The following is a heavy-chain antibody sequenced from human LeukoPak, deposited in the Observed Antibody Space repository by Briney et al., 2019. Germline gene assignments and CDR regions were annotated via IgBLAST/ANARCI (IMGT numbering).Heavy chain of an antibody. Sequence: SHTLSLTCTVSGGSISSVGYYWSWIRQHPGKGLEWIGYIYYSGSTYYNPSLKSRVTISVDTSKNQFSLKLSSVTAADTAVYYCARGREGYTFDYWGQGTLVTVPS. CDR1: GGSISSVGYY. D-gene: IGHD5-18*01. CDR2: IYYSGST. J-gene: IGHJ4*02. CDR3: ARGREGYTFDY. V-gene: IGHV4-31*03.